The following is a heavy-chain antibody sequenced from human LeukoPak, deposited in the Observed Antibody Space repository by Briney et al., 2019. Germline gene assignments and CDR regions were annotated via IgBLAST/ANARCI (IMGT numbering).Heavy chain of an antibody. CDR3: ARVTVAGSGYYYGMDV. CDR2: ISSSSSYI. CDR1: GFALSSHW. V-gene: IGHV3-21*01. J-gene: IGHJ6*02. Sequence: PGGSLRLSCAASGFALSSHWMTWVRQVPGRGPEWVSSISSSSSYIYYADSVKGRFTISRDNAKNSLYLQMNSLRAEDTAVYYCARVTVAGSGYYYGMDVWGQGTTVTVSS. D-gene: IGHD6-19*01.